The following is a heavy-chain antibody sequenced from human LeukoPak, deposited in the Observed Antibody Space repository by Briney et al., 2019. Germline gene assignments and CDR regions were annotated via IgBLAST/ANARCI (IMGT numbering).Heavy chain of an antibody. D-gene: IGHD3-10*01. CDR1: GFTFSSYS. J-gene: IGHJ4*02. CDR3: ARDGAHMGITMVRGLT. Sequence: PGGSLRLSCAASGFTFSSYSMNWVRQAPGKGLEWVSSISSSSSYIYYADSVKGRFTISRDNAKNSLYLQMNSLRAEDTAVYYCARDGAHMGITMVRGLTWGQGTLVTVSS. V-gene: IGHV3-21*01. CDR2: ISSSSSYI.